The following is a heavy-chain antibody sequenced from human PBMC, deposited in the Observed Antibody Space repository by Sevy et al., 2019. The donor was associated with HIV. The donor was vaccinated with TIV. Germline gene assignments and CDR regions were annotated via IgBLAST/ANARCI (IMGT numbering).Heavy chain of an antibody. D-gene: IGHD3-22*01. CDR2: IIPILGIA. J-gene: IGHJ3*02. Sequence: ASVKVSCKASGGTFSSYAISWVRQAPGQGVEWMGRIIPILGIANYAQKFQGRVTITADKSTSTAYMELNSLRAEDTAVYYCAKDRSGYWATDAFDISGQWTLVTVSS. CDR3: AKDRSGYWATDAFDI. CDR1: GGTFSSYA. V-gene: IGHV1-69*04.